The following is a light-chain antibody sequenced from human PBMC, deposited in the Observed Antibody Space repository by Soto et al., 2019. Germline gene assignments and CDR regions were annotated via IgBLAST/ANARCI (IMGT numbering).Light chain of an antibody. CDR1: QSVSSY. J-gene: IGKJ1*01. CDR2: DAS. V-gene: IGKV3-11*01. Sequence: EIVLTQSPATLSLSPGERATLSCRASQSVSSYLAWYQQKPGQAPRLLISDASNRATGIPARFSGSGSGTDFTLTVSSLEPEDFAVYYCQQYDTSPRTFGQGTKVEFK. CDR3: QQYDTSPRT.